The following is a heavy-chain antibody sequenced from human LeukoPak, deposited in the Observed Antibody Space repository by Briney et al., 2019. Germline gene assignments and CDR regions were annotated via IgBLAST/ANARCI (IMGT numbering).Heavy chain of an antibody. CDR3: ARVACSGGSCYSYNWFDP. CDR1: GYTFTSYD. CDR2: MNPNSGNT. D-gene: IGHD2-15*01. Sequence: ASVKVSCKASGYTFTSYDINWVRRATGQGREWMGWMNPNSGNTGYAQKFQGRVTMTRNTSISTAYMELSSLRSEDTAVYYCARVACSGGSCYSYNWFDPWGQGTLVTVSS. V-gene: IGHV1-8*01. J-gene: IGHJ5*02.